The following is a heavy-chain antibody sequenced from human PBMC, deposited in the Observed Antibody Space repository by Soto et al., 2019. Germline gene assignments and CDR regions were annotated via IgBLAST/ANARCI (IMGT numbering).Heavy chain of an antibody. CDR1: GFTFSSYA. V-gene: IGHV3-23*01. D-gene: IGHD7-27*01. Sequence: EVQLLESGGGLVQPGGSLRLSCAASGFTFSSYAMSWVRQAPGKGLEWVSGFSGSGGSTYYADSVKGRFTISRDNSKNTLYLQMNGLRAEDTAVDYCAKLVELGIREYYFDYWVQGPPVTVSS. CDR2: FSGSGGST. CDR3: AKLVELGIREYYFDY. J-gene: IGHJ4*02.